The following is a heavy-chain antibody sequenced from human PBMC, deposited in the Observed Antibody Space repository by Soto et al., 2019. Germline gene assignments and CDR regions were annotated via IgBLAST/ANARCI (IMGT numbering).Heavy chain of an antibody. D-gene: IGHD1-1*01. Sequence: QVQLVESGGGVVQPGRSLRLSCAASGFTFSSYVVHWVRQAPGKGLEWVAAVSHDGSNKYYVDSVRGRFTISRDSSENTVYLQMDSLRVEDTAVYFCAKPREVQLVRNGFDIWGQETKVTVSS. J-gene: IGHJ3*02. CDR3: AKPREVQLVRNGFDI. CDR2: VSHDGSNK. CDR1: GFTFSSYV. V-gene: IGHV3-30*18.